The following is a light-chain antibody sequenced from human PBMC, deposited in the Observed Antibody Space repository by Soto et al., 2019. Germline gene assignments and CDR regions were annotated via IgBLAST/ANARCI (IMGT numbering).Light chain of an antibody. Sequence: EIVLTQSPATLSLFPGERATLSCRASQSVGSHLAWYQQKPGQAPRLLIYGASTRATGIPDRFSGSGSGTHFTLTISRLEPGDFAVYYCQHFGGTTFTFGQGTRLEIK. CDR1: QSVGSH. J-gene: IGKJ5*01. CDR3: QHFGGTTFT. CDR2: GAS. V-gene: IGKV3-20*01.